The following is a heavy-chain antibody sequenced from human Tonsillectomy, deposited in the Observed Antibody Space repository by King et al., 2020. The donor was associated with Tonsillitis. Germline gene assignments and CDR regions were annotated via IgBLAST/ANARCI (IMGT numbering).Heavy chain of an antibody. V-gene: IGHV5-51*06. CDR2: SYPGGSDN. Sequence: VQLVESGAEVKKPGESLKISCKGSGYSFTSYWIGWVRQMPGKGLEWRGISYPGGSDNRYSPSFQGQVTNSADKSLSTAYLQWSSLEASDTAMYYCARTLVLKAFDIWGQGTMVTVSS. CDR3: ARTLVLKAFDI. J-gene: IGHJ3*02. D-gene: IGHD2-2*01. CDR1: GYSFTSYW.